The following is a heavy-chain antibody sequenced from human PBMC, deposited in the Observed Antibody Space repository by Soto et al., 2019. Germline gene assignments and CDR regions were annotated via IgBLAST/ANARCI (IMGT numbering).Heavy chain of an antibody. Sequence: PSETLSLTCTVSGGSISSSSYYWGWIRQPPGKGLEWIGSIYYSGSTYYNPSLKSRVTISVDTSKNQFSLKLSSVTAADTAVYYCARRRITMVRGVIIEGNWFDPWGQGTLVTVS. CDR3: ARRRITMVRGVIIEGNWFDP. J-gene: IGHJ5*02. CDR2: IYYSGST. D-gene: IGHD3-10*01. V-gene: IGHV4-39*01. CDR1: GGSISSSSYY.